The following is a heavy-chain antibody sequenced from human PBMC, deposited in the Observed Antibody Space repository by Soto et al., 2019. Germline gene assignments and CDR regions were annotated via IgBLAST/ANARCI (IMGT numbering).Heavy chain of an antibody. D-gene: IGHD3-3*01. CDR1: GGSISSYY. Sequence: SETLSLTCTVSGGSISSYYWCWIRQPAGKGLEWIGRIYTSGSANYNPSLKSRVTMSVDTSKNQSSLKLSSVTAADTAVYYCARDFFHYVCWSGYYYNWFDPWGQGTLVTVSS. CDR3: ARDFFHYVCWSGYYYNWFDP. CDR2: IYTSGSA. V-gene: IGHV4-4*07. J-gene: IGHJ5*02.